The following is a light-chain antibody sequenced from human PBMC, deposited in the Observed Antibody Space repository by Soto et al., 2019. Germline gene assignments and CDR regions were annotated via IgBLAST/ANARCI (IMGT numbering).Light chain of an antibody. CDR2: DVS. CDR1: SSDVGGYNY. CDR3: SSYTSSSTLEVV. J-gene: IGLJ2*01. Sequence: QSVLTQPASVSGSPGQSITISCTGTSSDVGGYNYVSWYQQHPGKAPKLMIYDVSNRPSGVSNRFSGSKSGNTASLTISGLQGEDEADYYCSSYTSSSTLEVVFGGGTKLTVL. V-gene: IGLV2-14*01.